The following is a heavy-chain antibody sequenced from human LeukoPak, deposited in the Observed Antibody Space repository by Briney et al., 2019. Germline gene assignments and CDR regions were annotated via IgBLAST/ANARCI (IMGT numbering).Heavy chain of an antibody. Sequence: GGSLRLSCAASGFTFSSYSMNWVRQAPGKGLEWVSSISSSSSYIYYADSVKGRFTISRDNAKNSLYLQMNSLRAKDTAVYYCARDRTWFGELAYAFDIWGQGTMVTVSS. CDR1: GFTFSSYS. CDR2: ISSSSSYI. CDR3: ARDRTWFGELAYAFDI. D-gene: IGHD3-10*01. J-gene: IGHJ3*02. V-gene: IGHV3-21*01.